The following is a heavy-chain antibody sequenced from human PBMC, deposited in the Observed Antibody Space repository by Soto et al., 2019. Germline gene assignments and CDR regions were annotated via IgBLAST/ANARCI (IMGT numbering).Heavy chain of an antibody. J-gene: IGHJ6*02. Sequence: PGGSLRLSCAASGFTFSSYSMNWVRQAPGKGLEWVSSISSSSSYIYYADSVKGRFTISRDNAKNSLYLQMNSLKASDTAMYYCARRRVDCSSTSCYPFGMDVWGQGTTVTSP. CDR1: GFTFSSYS. D-gene: IGHD2-2*01. CDR3: ARRRVDCSSTSCYPFGMDV. V-gene: IGHV3-21*04. CDR2: ISSSSSYI.